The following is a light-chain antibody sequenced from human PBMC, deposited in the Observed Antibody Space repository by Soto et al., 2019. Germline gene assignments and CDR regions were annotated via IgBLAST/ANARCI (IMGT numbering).Light chain of an antibody. CDR1: QSVGTY. V-gene: IGKV3-11*01. J-gene: IGKJ4*01. Sequence: EIVLTQSPATLSLSPRDRATLSCRASQSVGTYLAWYQQKPGQPTRLLIYDASIRATGIPARFSGSGSGTDFTLTISSLEPEDFAVYYCQQRTNWPPLTFGGGTKVEIK. CDR2: DAS. CDR3: QQRTNWPPLT.